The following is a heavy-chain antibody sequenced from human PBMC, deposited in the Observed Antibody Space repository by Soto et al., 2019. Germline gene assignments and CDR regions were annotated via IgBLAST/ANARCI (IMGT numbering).Heavy chain of an antibody. D-gene: IGHD5-12*01. CDR2: IIPIFGTA. Sequence: ASVKVSCKASGGTFSSYAISWVRQAPGQGLEWMGGIIPIFGTANYAQKFQGRVTITAAESTSTAYMELSSLRSEDTAVYYCARGAGYSGYVRYYYYYYGMDVWGQGTTVTVSS. J-gene: IGHJ6*02. CDR3: ARGAGYSGYVRYYYYYYGMDV. CDR1: GGTFSSYA. V-gene: IGHV1-69*13.